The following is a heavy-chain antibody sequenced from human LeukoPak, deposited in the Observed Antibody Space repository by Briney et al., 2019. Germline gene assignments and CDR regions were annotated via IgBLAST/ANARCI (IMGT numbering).Heavy chain of an antibody. D-gene: IGHD6-13*01. V-gene: IGHV1-8*01. CDR1: GYTFTSYD. J-gene: IGHJ6*03. CDR2: MNPNSGNT. CDR3: ARVGNRPQPPTHIAAAGNENYYYYYMDV. Sequence: ASVKVSCKASGYTFTSYDINWVRQATGQGLEWMGWMNPNSGNTGYAQKFQGRVTMTRNTSISTAYMELSSLRSEDTAVYYCARVGNRPQPPTHIAAAGNENYYYYYMDVWGKGTTVTVSS.